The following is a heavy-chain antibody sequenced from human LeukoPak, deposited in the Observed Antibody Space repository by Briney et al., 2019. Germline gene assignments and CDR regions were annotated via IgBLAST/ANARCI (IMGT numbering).Heavy chain of an antibody. CDR1: GYTFTGYY. D-gene: IGHD1-26*01. Sequence: ASVKLSCKASGYTFTGYYMHWVRQAPGQGLEWMGWINPNSGGTNYAQKFQGRVTMTRDTSISTAYMELSRLRSDDTAVYYCARSSVGATDLDYWGQGTLVTVSS. CDR2: INPNSGGT. CDR3: ARSSVGATDLDY. V-gene: IGHV1-2*02. J-gene: IGHJ4*02.